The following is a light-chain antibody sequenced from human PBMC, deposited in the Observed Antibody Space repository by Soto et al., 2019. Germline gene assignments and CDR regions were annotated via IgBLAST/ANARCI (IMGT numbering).Light chain of an antibody. Sequence: QTVVTQEPSFSVSPGGTVTLTCALSSGSVSTSYYPSWYQQTPGQAPRTLIYNTNTRSSGVPDRFSGSILENKAALTITGAQADDESYYYCLLSMGNGNWVLGGGTKVTVL. J-gene: IGLJ3*02. V-gene: IGLV8-61*01. CDR1: SGSVSTSYY. CDR3: LLSMGNGNWV. CDR2: NTN.